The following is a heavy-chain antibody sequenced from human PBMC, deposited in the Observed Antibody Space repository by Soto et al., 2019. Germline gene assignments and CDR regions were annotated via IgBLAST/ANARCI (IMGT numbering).Heavy chain of an antibody. V-gene: IGHV1-69*02. CDR2: IIPILGIA. Sequence: QVQLVQSGAEVKKPGSSVKVSCKASGGTFSSYTISWVRQAPGQGLEWMGRIIPILGIANYAQKFQGRVTITADKSTRTAYMELSSLRSEDTAVYYCARGNYYGSGSYGRAFDPWGQGTLVTVSS. D-gene: IGHD3-10*01. CDR3: ARGNYYGSGSYGRAFDP. CDR1: GGTFSSYT. J-gene: IGHJ5*01.